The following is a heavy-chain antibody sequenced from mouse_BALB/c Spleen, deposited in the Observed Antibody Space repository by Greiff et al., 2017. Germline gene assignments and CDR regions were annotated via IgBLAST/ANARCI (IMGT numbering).Heavy chain of an antibody. V-gene: IGHV14-3*02. D-gene: IGHD1-3*01. CDR2: IDPANGNT. CDR3: ARSELTGIYYAMDY. CDR1: GFNIKDTY. J-gene: IGHJ4*01. Sequence: VQLQQSGAELVKPGASVKLSCTASGFNIKDTYMHWVKQRPEQGLEWIGRIDPANGNTKYDPKFQGKATITADTSSNTAYLQLSSLTSEDTAVYDCARSELTGIYYAMDYWGQGTSVTVSS.